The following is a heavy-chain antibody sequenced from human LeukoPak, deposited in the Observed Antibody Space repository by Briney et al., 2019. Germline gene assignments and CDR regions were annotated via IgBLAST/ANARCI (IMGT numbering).Heavy chain of an antibody. CDR2: IFPGDSNF. D-gene: IGHD2-21*02. J-gene: IGHJ1*01. Sequence: GESLKISRKGSGYRFIDYWIGWVRQMPGKDLEWMGIIFPGDSNFMYSPSFQGQVTISADKSISTAYLQWSSLKASDTAMYYCAYCGGDCYSETYFQHWGQGTLVTVSS. V-gene: IGHV5-51*01. CDR1: GYRFIDYW. CDR3: AYCGGDCYSETYFQH.